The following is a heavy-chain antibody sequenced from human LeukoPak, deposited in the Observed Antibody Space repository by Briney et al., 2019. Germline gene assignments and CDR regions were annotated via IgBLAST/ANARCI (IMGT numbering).Heavy chain of an antibody. D-gene: IGHD3-22*01. CDR2: ISSSGSTI. Sequence: PGGSLRLSCAVSGFTFSAYYMSWIRHAPGKVLEWVSYISSSGSTIFYADSVKGRFTISRDHAKHSLYLQMNSLRAEDTAMYYCARADYYDSSGYYYGFRAGVPFDYWGQGTLVTVSS. V-gene: IGHV3-11*04. CDR1: GFTFSAYY. CDR3: ARADYYDSSGYYYGFRAGVPFDY. J-gene: IGHJ4*02.